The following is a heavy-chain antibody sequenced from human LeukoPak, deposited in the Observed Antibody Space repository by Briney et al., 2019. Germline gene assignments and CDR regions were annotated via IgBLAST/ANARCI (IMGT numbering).Heavy chain of an antibody. CDR1: GFTFSSYS. CDR3: ARASTMIVVT. Sequence: GGSLRPSCAASGFTFSSYSMNWVRQAPGKGLEWVSSISSSSSYIYYADSVKGRFTISRDNAKNSLYLQMNSLRAEDTAVYYCARASTMIVVTWGQGTMVTVSS. CDR2: ISSSSSYI. D-gene: IGHD3-22*01. J-gene: IGHJ3*01. V-gene: IGHV3-21*01.